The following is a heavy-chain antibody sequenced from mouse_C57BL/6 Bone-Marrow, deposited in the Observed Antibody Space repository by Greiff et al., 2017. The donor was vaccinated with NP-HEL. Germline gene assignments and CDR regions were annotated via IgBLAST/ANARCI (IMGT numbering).Heavy chain of an antibody. CDR1: GFSLTSYA. Sequence: VQGVESGPGLVAPSQSLSITCTVSGFSLTSYAISWVRQPPGKGLEWLGVIWTGGGTNYNSALKSRLSISKDNSKSQVFLKMNSLQTDDTARYYCARKGDGYYDYAMDYWGQGTSVTVSS. V-gene: IGHV2-9-1*01. CDR3: ARKGDGYYDYAMDY. D-gene: IGHD2-3*01. CDR2: IWTGGGT. J-gene: IGHJ4*01.